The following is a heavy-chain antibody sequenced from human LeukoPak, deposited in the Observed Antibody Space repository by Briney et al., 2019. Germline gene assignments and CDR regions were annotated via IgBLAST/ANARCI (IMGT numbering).Heavy chain of an antibody. J-gene: IGHJ4*02. CDR3: AKQHTLPTYCGGDCYPAVPEID. V-gene: IGHV3-23*01. CDR1: GFTFSSYA. D-gene: IGHD2-21*02. CDR2: ISGSGGST. Sequence: GGSLRLSCAAPGFTFSSYAMSWVRQAPGKGLEWVSAISGSGGSTYYADSVKGRFTISRDNSKNTLYLQMNSLRAEDTAVYYCAKQHTLPTYCGGDCYPAVPEIDWGQGTLVTVSS.